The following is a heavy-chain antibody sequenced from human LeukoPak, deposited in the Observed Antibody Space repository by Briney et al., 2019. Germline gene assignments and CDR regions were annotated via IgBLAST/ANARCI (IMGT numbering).Heavy chain of an antibody. CDR1: GFTFSSYG. J-gene: IGHJ3*02. CDR2: ILSDGSKE. V-gene: IGHV3-30*19. CDR3: AREIHEELPSSFPIGEAFDI. D-gene: IGHD1-26*01. Sequence: PGGSLRLSCAASGFTFSSYGMYWVRQAPGKGLEWVAVILSDGSKEFYTDSVKGRFTISRDNSKNTLYLQMGSLRAEDMAVYYCAREIHEELPSSFPIGEAFDIWGLRTMVTVSS.